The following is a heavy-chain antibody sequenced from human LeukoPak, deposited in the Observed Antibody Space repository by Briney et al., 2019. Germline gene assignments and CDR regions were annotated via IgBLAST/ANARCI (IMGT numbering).Heavy chain of an antibody. Sequence: PSETLSLTCAVSGGSISSGGYSWSWIRQPPGKGLEWIGYIYHSGSTNYNPSLKSRVTISVDTSKNQFSLKLSSVTAADTAVYYCARVRVTMIVVVTPYYFDYWGQGTLVTVSS. CDR2: IYHSGST. CDR1: GGSISSGGYS. J-gene: IGHJ4*02. V-gene: IGHV4-30-2*01. D-gene: IGHD3-22*01. CDR3: ARVRVTMIVVVTPYYFDY.